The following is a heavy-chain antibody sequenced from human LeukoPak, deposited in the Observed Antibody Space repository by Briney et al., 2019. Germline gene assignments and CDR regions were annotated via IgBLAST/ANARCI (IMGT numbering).Heavy chain of an antibody. J-gene: IGHJ4*02. CDR2: INEDGSEK. Sequence: GGSLRFSCEASGFTFSSYWMSWVRQAPGKGLEWVANINEDGSEKYYVESVKGRFTISRDNAKNSLYLQMDSLRDEDTAVYYCARDGPHYDFWSGPAYWGEGTLVTVSS. CDR1: GFTFSSYW. CDR3: ARDGPHYDFWSGPAY. D-gene: IGHD3-3*01. V-gene: IGHV3-7*05.